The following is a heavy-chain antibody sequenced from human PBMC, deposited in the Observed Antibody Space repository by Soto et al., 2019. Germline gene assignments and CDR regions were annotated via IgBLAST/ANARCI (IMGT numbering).Heavy chain of an antibody. D-gene: IGHD3-22*01. J-gene: IGHJ4*02. CDR3: ARGAYDSSGYYAHMNLGFDY. CDR1: GGSISSGGYY. Sequence: QVQLQESGPGLVKPSQTLSLTCTVSGGSISSGGYYWSWIRQHPGKGLEWIGYIYYSGSTYYNPSLKSRVTISVDTSKNQFSLKLSSVTAADTAVYYCARGAYDSSGYYAHMNLGFDYWGQGTLVTVSS. V-gene: IGHV4-31*03. CDR2: IYYSGST.